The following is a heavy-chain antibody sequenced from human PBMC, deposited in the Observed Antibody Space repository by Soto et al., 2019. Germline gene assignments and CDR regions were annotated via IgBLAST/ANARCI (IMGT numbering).Heavy chain of an antibody. CDR2: ISYDGSNK. D-gene: IGHD3-10*01. V-gene: IGHV3-30-3*01. Sequence: PGGSLRLSCAASGFTFSSYAMHWVRQAPGKGLEWVAVISYDGSNKYYADSVKGRFTISRDNSKNTLYLQMNSLRAEDTAVYYCAGSYYFDYWGQGTLVTVSS. CDR1: GFTFSSYA. CDR3: AGSYYFDY. J-gene: IGHJ4*02.